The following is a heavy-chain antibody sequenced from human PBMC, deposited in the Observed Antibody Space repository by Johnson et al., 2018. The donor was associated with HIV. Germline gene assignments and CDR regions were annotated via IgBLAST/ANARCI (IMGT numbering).Heavy chain of an antibody. D-gene: IGHD2-15*01. CDR1: GFSFDDYA. CDR2: ISWNSANI. J-gene: IGHJ3*02. CDR3: AKDIHMVAPRRAFDI. Sequence: EVQLLQSGGGLVQPGRSLRLSCAVSGFSFDDYAMHWVRQAPGKGPEWVSGISWNSANIGYADSGKGRFTISRDNAKNSLYLQMNSLRAEDTALYYCAKDIHMVAPRRAFDIWGQGTMVIVTS. V-gene: IGHV3-9*01.